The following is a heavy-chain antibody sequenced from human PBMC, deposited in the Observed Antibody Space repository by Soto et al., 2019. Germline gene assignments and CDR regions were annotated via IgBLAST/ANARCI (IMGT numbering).Heavy chain of an antibody. CDR3: ARGGGTSDF. CDR2: INSDGSST. V-gene: IGHV3-74*01. CDR1: GFTFGTYW. D-gene: IGHD3-16*01. Sequence: EVQLVQSGGSLVRPGGSLRLSCAASGFTFGTYWMHWVRQAPGKGLVWVSRINSDGSSTSYADSVRGRFTISRDNAKNTLYLQMNSLRAEDTAEYYCARGGGTSDFWGQGTLVFVSS. J-gene: IGHJ4*02.